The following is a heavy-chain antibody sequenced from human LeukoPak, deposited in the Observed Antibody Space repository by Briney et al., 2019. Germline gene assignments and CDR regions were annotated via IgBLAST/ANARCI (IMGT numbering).Heavy chain of an antibody. CDR3: ARAPQWEHTPYYFDY. CDR1: GFTFSSYG. V-gene: IGHV3-33*01. Sequence: GRSLRLSCAASGFTFSSYGMHWVRQAPGKGLEWVAVIWYDGSNKYYADSVKGRFTISRDNSKNTLYLQMNSLRAEDTAVYYCARAPQWEHTPYYFDYWGQGTLVTVSS. D-gene: IGHD1-26*01. CDR2: IWYDGSNK. J-gene: IGHJ4*02.